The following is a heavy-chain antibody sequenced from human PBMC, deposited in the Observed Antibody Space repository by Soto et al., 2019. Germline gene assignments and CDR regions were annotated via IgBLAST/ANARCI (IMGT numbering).Heavy chain of an antibody. J-gene: IGHJ4*02. V-gene: IGHV3-30-3*01. CDR3: ARLPSRRTTMVRASLH. CDR2: ISYDGSNK. D-gene: IGHD3-10*01. CDR1: GFTFSSYA. Sequence: PGGSLRLSCASSGFTFSSYAMHWVRQAPGKGLEWVAVISYDGSNKYYADSVKGRFTISRDNSTNTLYLQMNSLRAEDTAVYYCARLPSRRTTMVRASLHRGQATLVTVFS.